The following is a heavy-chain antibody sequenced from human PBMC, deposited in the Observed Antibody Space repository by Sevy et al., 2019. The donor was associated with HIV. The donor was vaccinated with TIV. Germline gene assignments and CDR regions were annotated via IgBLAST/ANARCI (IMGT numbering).Heavy chain of an antibody. V-gene: IGHV1-2*02. CDR3: ARDPARREYYDSSGYLAEYFQH. Sequence: ASVKVSCKASGYTFTGYYMHWVRQAPGQGLEWMGWINPNSGGTNYAQKFQGRVTMTRDTSISTAYMGLSRLRSDDTAVYYCARDPARREYYDSSGYLAEYFQHWGQGTLVTVSS. CDR2: INPNSGGT. D-gene: IGHD3-22*01. CDR1: GYTFTGYY. J-gene: IGHJ1*01.